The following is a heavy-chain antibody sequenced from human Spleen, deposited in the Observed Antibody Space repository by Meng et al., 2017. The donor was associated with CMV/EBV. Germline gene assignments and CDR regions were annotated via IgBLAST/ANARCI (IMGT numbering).Heavy chain of an antibody. V-gene: IGHV3-20*04. CDR3: ARDKNFVVLPAAQDGDAFDI. D-gene: IGHD2-2*01. CDR2: INWSGTSP. Sequence: GESLKISCTASGFAFDDYGMAWVRQAPGRGLEWVSGINWSGTSPGYPDSMKGRFTISRDNAKNSLYLQMNSLRAEDTAVYYCARDKNFVVLPAAQDGDAFDIWGQGTMVTVSS. CDR1: GFAFDDYG. J-gene: IGHJ3*02.